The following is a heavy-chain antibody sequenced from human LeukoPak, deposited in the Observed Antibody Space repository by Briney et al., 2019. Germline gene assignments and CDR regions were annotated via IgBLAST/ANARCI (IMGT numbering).Heavy chain of an antibody. J-gene: IGHJ4*02. CDR1: GGSISSGDYY. V-gene: IGHV4-39*07. CDR2: IYHSGST. CDR3: ARNGGNSDFDY. Sequence: KPSETLSLTCTVSGGSISSGDYYWSWIRQPPGKGLEWIGEIYHSGSTNYNPSLKSRVTISVDKSKNQFSLKLSSVTAADTAVYYCARNGGNSDFDYWGQGTLVTVSS. D-gene: IGHD4-23*01.